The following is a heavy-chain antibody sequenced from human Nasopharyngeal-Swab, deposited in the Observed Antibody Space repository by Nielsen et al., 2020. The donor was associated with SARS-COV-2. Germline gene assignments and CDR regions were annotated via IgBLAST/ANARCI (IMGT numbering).Heavy chain of an antibody. CDR1: GFTFSSYE. D-gene: IGHD3-10*01. CDR3: ARGSSEYYYYGMDV. Sequence: GGSLRLSCAASGFTFSSYEMNWVRQAPGKGLKWVSYISSSGSTIYYADSVKGRFTISRDNAKNSLYLQMNSLRAEDTAVYYCARGSSEYYYYGMDVWGQGTTVTVSS. J-gene: IGHJ6*02. V-gene: IGHV3-48*03. CDR2: ISSSGSTI.